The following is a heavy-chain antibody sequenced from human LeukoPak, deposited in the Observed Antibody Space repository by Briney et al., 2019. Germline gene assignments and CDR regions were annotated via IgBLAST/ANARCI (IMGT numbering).Heavy chain of an antibody. J-gene: IGHJ4*02. CDR1: GYTFTGHY. CDR3: ARGLSVLNWNDLSRISGY. V-gene: IGHV7-4-1*02. D-gene: IGHD1-1*01. Sequence: ASVKVSCKASGYTFTGHYMHWVRQAPGQGLEWMGWINTNTGNPTYAQGFTGRFVFSLDTSVSTTYLQISSLKAEDTAVYYCARGLSVLNWNDLSRISGYWGQGTLVTVSS. CDR2: INTNTGNP.